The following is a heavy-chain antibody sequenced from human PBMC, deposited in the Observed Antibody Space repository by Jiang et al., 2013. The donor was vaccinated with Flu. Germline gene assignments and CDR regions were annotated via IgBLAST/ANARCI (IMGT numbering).Heavy chain of an antibody. Sequence: VQLLESGGGLVQPGGSLRLSCAASGFTFSSYAMSWVRQAPGKGLEWVSAISGSGGSTYYADSVKGRFTISRDNSKNTPYLQMNSLRAEDTAVYYCAKNRVGATTHFGYWAREPWSPSPQ. CDR2: ISGSGGST. J-gene: IGHJ4*02. D-gene: IGHD1-26*01. CDR1: GFTFSSYA. CDR3: AKNRVGATTHFGY. V-gene: IGHV3-23*01.